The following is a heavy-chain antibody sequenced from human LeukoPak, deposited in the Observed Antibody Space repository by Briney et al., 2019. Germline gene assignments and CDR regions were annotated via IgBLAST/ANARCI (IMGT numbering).Heavy chain of an antibody. V-gene: IGHV4-39*01. CDR1: VDALTGSRSY. Sequence: SETLSLTCSVSVDALTGSRSYWGWIRQPPGKGLEWIWSMYYSGSTYSNPSLKSRVTMLSDTYKNQFSLKLSSVSASDTAVYYWARQYYDNARYYYFDYWGEGTLVTVSS. J-gene: IGHJ4*02. CDR3: ARQYYDNARYYYFDY. D-gene: IGHD3-16*01. CDR2: MYYSGST.